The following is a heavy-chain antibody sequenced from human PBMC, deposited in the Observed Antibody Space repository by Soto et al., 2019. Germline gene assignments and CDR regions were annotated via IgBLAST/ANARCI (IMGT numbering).Heavy chain of an antibody. J-gene: IGHJ4*02. CDR3: AREIVVARGASYFDY. CDR1: GFTFSSNW. V-gene: IGHV3-7*04. Sequence: GGSLRLSCVGSGFTFSSNWMTWVRQAPGKGLEWVGNIRQDGSEKNYVDSVKGRFTISRDNAKNSLYLQMNSLRAEDTAVYYCAREIVVARGASYFDYWGPGTLV. D-gene: IGHD2-2*01. CDR2: IRQDGSEK.